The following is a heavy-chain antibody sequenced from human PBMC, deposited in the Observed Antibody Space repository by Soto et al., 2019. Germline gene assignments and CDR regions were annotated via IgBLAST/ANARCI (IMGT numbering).Heavy chain of an antibody. D-gene: IGHD1-26*01. J-gene: IGHJ4*02. CDR2: SRNKANSYST. CDR3: ARFSGSYTRGLDY. V-gene: IGHV3-72*01. Sequence: EVQLVESGGGLVQPGGSLRLSCAASGFTFSDHYMDWARQAPGKGLEWVGRSRNKANSYSTESAAYVKGRFTSARDESKNSRYLQRNSLKTEDTAVYYWARFSGSYTRGLDYWGQGTLVTVSS. CDR1: GFTFSDHY.